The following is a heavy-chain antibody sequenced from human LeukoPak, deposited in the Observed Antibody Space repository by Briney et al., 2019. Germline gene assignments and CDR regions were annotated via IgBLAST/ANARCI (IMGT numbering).Heavy chain of an antibody. CDR3: AKYSGSYDYPTNWDS. J-gene: IGHJ4*02. D-gene: IGHD1-26*01. V-gene: IGHV3-23*01. CDR1: GFTFSSYA. CDR2: ISGSGSST. Sequence: GGSLRLSCAASGFTFSSYAMSWVRQAPGKGLEWVSGISGSGSSTYYADSVKGRFTLSRDYAKNTLYLQMNSLRAEDTAVYSGAKYSGSYDYPTNWDSWGQGTLVTVSS.